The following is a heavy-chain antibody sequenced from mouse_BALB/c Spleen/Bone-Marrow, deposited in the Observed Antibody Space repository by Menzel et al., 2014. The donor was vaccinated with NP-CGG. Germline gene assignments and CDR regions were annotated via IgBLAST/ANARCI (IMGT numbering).Heavy chain of an antibody. CDR2: ISSGGGYT. CDR3: TREDTNWDFDY. V-gene: IGHV5-6-4*01. Sequence: DVKLQESGGGLVKPGGSLKLSCAASGFTFSSYTMSWVRQTPEKRLEWVATISSGGGYTYYPDSVKGRFTISRDNAKNTLYLQMSSLKSEDTAMYYCTREDTNWDFDYWGQGTTLTVSS. CDR1: GFTFSSYT. D-gene: IGHD4-1*01. J-gene: IGHJ2*01.